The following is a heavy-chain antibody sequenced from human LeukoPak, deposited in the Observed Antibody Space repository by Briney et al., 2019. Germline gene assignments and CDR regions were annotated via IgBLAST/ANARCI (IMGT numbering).Heavy chain of an antibody. CDR2: IYPGDSDT. CDR3: ARTREFFSSPAGLGYSYGYYYYGMDV. Sequence: GESLKISCKGSGYSVTSYWIGWVRQMPGKGLEWMGIIYPGDSDTRYSPSFQGQVTISADKSISTAYLQWSSLKASDTAMYYCARTREFFSSPAGLGYSYGYYYYGMDVWGQGTTVTVSS. V-gene: IGHV5-51*01. CDR1: GYSVTSYW. J-gene: IGHJ6*02. D-gene: IGHD5-18*01.